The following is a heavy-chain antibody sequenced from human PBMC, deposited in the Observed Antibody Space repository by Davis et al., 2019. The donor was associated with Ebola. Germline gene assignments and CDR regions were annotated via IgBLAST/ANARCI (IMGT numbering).Heavy chain of an antibody. CDR2: FDPEDGKT. CDR3: TTTAGADTGTNVVDM. D-gene: IGHD1-1*01. CDR1: GYSLTELS. V-gene: IGHV1-24*01. J-gene: IGHJ4*02. Sequence: AASVKVSCKVSGYSLTELSIHWVRQAPGKGLEWMGGFDPEDGKTIYAQNFQDRFIMTEDTSTDTAYMELSSLRSEDTALYYCTTTAGADTGTNVVDMWGQGTLVTVSS.